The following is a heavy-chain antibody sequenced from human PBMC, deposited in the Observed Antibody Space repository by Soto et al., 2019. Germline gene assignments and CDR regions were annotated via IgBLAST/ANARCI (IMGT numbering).Heavy chain of an antibody. CDR3: ARARPGRDTAMVFHVDPTATYGMDV. CDR2: INPSGGST. D-gene: IGHD5-18*01. V-gene: IGHV1-46*01. CDR1: GYTFTSYY. J-gene: IGHJ6*02. Sequence: GASVKVSCKASGYTFTSYYMHWVRQAPGQGLEWMGIINPSGGSTSYAQKFQGRVTMTRDTSTSTVYMELSSLRSEDTAVYYCARARPGRDTAMVFHVDPTATYGMDVWGQGTTVTVSS.